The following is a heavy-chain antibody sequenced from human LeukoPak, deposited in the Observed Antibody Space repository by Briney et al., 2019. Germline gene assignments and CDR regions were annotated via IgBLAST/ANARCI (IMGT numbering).Heavy chain of an antibody. D-gene: IGHD3-10*02. V-gene: IGHV3-48*03. J-gene: IGHJ6*04. Sequence: GGALRLSLAASGFTFSSYEKNWGRQGPGEGGEGVSYISSSGSTIYYADSVKGRFTISRDNAKNSLYLQMNSLRAEDTAVYYCAELGITMIGGVWGKGTTVTISS. CDR3: AELGITMIGGV. CDR1: GFTFSSYE. CDR2: ISSSGSTI.